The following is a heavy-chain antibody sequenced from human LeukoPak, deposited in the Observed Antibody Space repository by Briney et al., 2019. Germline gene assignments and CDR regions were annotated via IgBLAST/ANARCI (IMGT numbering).Heavy chain of an antibody. V-gene: IGHV4-59*08. J-gene: IGHJ4*02. Sequence: SETLSLTCTVSGGSISSYYWSWIRQPPGKGLEWIGYISYSGSTNYNPSLKSRVSISVDTSKNQFSLKLSSVTAADTAVYYCARHEGEEYYDSSGLDYWGQGTLVTVSS. CDR2: ISYSGST. CDR3: ARHEGEEYYDSSGLDY. CDR1: GGSISSYY. D-gene: IGHD3-22*01.